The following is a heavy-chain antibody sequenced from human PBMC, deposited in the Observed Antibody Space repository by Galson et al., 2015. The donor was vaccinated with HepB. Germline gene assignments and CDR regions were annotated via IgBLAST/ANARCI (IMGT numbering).Heavy chain of an antibody. V-gene: IGHV3-7*01. D-gene: IGHD3-10*01. CDR2: INKDGSEK. Sequence: LSCAASGFTFSRYYMSWVRQAPGKGLEWVANINKDGSEKYYVDSVKGRFSISRDNAKNSMYLQMNSLRAEDTAVYYCARDRGVEGGGNWFDPWGQGTLVTVSS. J-gene: IGHJ5*02. CDR3: ARDRGVEGGGNWFDP. CDR1: GFTFSRYY.